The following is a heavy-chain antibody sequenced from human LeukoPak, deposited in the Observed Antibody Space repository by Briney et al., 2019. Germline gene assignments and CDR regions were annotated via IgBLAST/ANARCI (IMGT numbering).Heavy chain of an antibody. Sequence: GGSLRLSCAASGFTFSRYWMHWVRQAPGEGLVWVSRINPDGSHTTYADAVEGRFTISRDNAKNTVYLQMNSLRAEDTAVYYCARVGFTAAGTSPFDYWGQGTLVTVSS. D-gene: IGHD6-13*01. CDR3: ARVGFTAAGTSPFDY. J-gene: IGHJ4*02. CDR1: GFTFSRYW. V-gene: IGHV3-74*01. CDR2: INPDGSHT.